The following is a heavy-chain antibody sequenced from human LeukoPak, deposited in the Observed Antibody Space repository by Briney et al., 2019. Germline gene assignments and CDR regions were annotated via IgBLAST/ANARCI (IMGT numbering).Heavy chain of an antibody. Sequence: GGSLRLSCAASGFTFSSYGMHWVRQAPGKGLEWVAVIWYDGSNKYYADSVKGRFTISGDNSKNTLYLQMNSLRAEDTAVYYCAKEGSSWSSSDFDYWGQGTLVTVSS. CDR2: IWYDGSNK. CDR1: GFTFSSYG. V-gene: IGHV3-33*06. D-gene: IGHD6-13*01. J-gene: IGHJ4*02. CDR3: AKEGSSWSSSDFDY.